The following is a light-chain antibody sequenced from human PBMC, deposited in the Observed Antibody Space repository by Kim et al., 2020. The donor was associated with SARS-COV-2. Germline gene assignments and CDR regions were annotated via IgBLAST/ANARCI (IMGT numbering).Light chain of an antibody. CDR2: KAS. CDR3: QQYKTYPWT. V-gene: IGKV1-5*03. CDR1: QNINSW. Sequence: DIQMTQSPSTLSAAVGDRVTITCRASQNINSWLAWYQQKPGKAPKLLIYKASSLESGVPSRFSGSGSGTKFTLTISSLQPDDFATYYCQQYKTYPWTFGQGTKVDIK. J-gene: IGKJ1*01.